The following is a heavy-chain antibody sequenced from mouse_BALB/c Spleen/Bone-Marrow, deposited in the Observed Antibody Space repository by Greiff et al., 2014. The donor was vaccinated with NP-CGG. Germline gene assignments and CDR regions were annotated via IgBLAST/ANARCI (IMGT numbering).Heavy chain of an antibody. Sequence: VQLQQSGAELVKPGASVKLSCKASGYTFTSYYMYWVKQRPGQGLEWFGEINPSNGGTNFNEKFKNKATLTVDKSSSTAYMQLSNLTSEDSAVYYCSRGRRDALDYWGQGTSVTVSS. CDR2: INPSNGGT. V-gene: IGHV1S81*02. CDR1: GYTFTSYY. CDR3: SRGRRDALDY. J-gene: IGHJ4*01.